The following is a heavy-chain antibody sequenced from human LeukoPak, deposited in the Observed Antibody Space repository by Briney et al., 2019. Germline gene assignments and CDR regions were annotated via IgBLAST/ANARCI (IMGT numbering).Heavy chain of an antibody. CDR1: GFTFSSYS. Sequence: GGSLRLSCAASGFTFSSYSMNCVCEGPGKGLEWDSSISSSSSYIYYEDSVNGRLTISRENSKRSLYLQLNSLRAEDTALHYCAKGKRFLEWFGPAYFDYWGQGTLVTVPS. CDR3: AKGKRFLEWFGPAYFDY. J-gene: IGHJ4*02. V-gene: IGHV3-21*04. CDR2: ISSSSSYI. D-gene: IGHD3-3*01.